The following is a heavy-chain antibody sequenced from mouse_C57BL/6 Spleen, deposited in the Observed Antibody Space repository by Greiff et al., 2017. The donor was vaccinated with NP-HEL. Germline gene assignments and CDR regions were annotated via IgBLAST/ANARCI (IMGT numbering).Heavy chain of an antibody. Sequence: QVHVKQPGAELVRPGSSVKLSCKASGYTFTSYWMHWVKQRPIQGLEWIGNIDPSDSETHYNQKFKDKATLTVDKSSSTAYMQLSSLTSEDSAVYYCAIGYYGSSFFDYWGQGTTLTVSS. V-gene: IGHV1-52*01. CDR3: AIGYYGSSFFDY. CDR2: IDPSDSET. D-gene: IGHD1-1*01. CDR1: GYTFTSYW. J-gene: IGHJ2*01.